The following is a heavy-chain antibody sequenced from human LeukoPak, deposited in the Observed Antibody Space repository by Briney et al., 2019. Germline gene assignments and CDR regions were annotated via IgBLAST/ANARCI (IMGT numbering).Heavy chain of an antibody. CDR3: AKSSPMTTVVRAYYYYGMDV. CDR1: GFTFSSYA. Sequence: GGSLRLSCAASGFTFSSYAMSWVRQAPGKGLEWVSAISGSGGSTYYADSVRGRFTISRDNSKNTLYLQMNSLRAEDTAVYYCAKSSPMTTVVRAYYYYGMDVWGQGTTVTVSS. J-gene: IGHJ6*02. CDR2: ISGSGGST. D-gene: IGHD4-17*01. V-gene: IGHV3-23*01.